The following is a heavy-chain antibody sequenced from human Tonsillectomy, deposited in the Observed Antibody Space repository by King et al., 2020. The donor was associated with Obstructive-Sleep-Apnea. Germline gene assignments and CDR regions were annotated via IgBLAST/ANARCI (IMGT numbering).Heavy chain of an antibody. CDR1: GYTFTSYG. V-gene: IGHV1-18*01. D-gene: IGHD6-13*01. J-gene: IGHJ4*02. CDR3: ARDRHSWYRWGRFDY. Sequence: VQLVESGAEVKKPGASVKVSCKASGYTFTSYGISWVRQAPGQGLEWMGWISAYNGNTNYAQKLQGRVTMTTDTSTSTTYMELRSLRSDDTAVYYCARDRHSWYRWGRFDYWGQGTLVTVSS. CDR2: ISAYNGNT.